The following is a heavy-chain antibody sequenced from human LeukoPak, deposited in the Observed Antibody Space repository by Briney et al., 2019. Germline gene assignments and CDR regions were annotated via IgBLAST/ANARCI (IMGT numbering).Heavy chain of an antibody. CDR1: GGSISSSSYY. CDR2: IYYSGST. V-gene: IGHV4-39*07. Sequence: SETLSLTCTVSGGSISSSSYYWGWIRQPPGKGLEWIGSIYYSGSTYYNPSLKSRVTISVGTSKNQFSLKLSSVTAADTAVYYCARGEVMVPTPELFDYWGQGTLVTVSS. CDR3: ARGEVMVPTPELFDY. D-gene: IGHD3-10*01. J-gene: IGHJ4*02.